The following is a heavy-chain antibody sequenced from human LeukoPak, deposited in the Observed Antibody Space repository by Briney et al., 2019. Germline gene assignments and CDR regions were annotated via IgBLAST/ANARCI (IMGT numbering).Heavy chain of an antibody. CDR3: ARGEPYNSDWYGNYFDY. D-gene: IGHD6-19*01. V-gene: IGHV4-61*02. Sequence: SETLSLTCSVSGDSISSGSYYWSWIRQPAGKGLEWIGRIYTSGSTNYNPSLKSRVTISVDTSKNQFSLRLSSVTAADTAVYYCARGEPYNSDWYGNYFDYWGQGTLVTVSS. CDR2: IYTSGST. CDR1: GDSISSGSYY. J-gene: IGHJ4*02.